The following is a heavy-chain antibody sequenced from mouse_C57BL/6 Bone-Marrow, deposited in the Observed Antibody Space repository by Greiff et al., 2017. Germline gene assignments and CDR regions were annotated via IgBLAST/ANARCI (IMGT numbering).Heavy chain of an antibody. CDR1: GYTFTSYW. CDR2: IDPSDSYT. J-gene: IGHJ4*01. CDR3: ARDYPYAMDY. Sequence: QVQLQQPGAELVMPGASVKLSCKASGYTFTSYWMHWVKQRPGQGLEWIGEIDPSDSYTNYNQKFKGKSTLTVDKSSSTAYMQRSSLTSEDSAVYYCARDYPYAMDYWGQGTSVTVSS. V-gene: IGHV1-69*01. D-gene: IGHD2-4*01.